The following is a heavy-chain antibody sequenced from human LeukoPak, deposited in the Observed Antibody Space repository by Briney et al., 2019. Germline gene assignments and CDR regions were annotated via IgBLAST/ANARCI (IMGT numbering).Heavy chain of an antibody. CDR3: ARVGQQLVEALDY. CDR1: GFTFSSYA. CDR2: ISGSGGST. J-gene: IGHJ4*02. V-gene: IGHV3-23*01. Sequence: PGGSLRLSCAASGFTFSSYAMSWVRQAPGKGLEWVSAISGSGGSTYYADSVKGRFTISRDNSKNTLYLQMNSLRAEDTAVYYCARVGQQLVEALDYWGQGTLVTVSS. D-gene: IGHD6-13*01.